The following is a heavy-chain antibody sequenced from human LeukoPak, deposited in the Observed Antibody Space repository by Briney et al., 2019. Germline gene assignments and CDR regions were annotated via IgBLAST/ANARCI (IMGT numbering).Heavy chain of an antibody. Sequence: SVKVSCKASGGTFSSYAISWVRQAPGQGLEWMGGIIPIFGTANYAQKFQGRVTITADESTSTAYMELSSLRSEDTAVYYFARSSSRGRSRYYYYYMDVWGKGTTVTVSS. J-gene: IGHJ6*03. CDR3: ARSSSRGRSRYYYYYMDV. D-gene: IGHD6-6*01. CDR1: GGTFSSYA. V-gene: IGHV1-69*13. CDR2: IIPIFGTA.